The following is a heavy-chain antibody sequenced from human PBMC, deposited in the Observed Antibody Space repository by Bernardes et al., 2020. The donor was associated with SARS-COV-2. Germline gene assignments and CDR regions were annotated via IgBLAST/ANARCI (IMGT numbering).Heavy chain of an antibody. V-gene: IGHV4-34*01. J-gene: IGHJ2*01. Sequence: SETLSLTCAVYGGSLSGYYWNWIRQPPGKGLEWIGEINYSGSTNYNPSLKSRVTISVDTSKNKFSLKLTSVTAADTAVNYCSRAVWGIWHFDLRGRDTLVTVSS. CDR2: INYSGST. CDR3: SRAVWGIWHFDL. D-gene: IGHD3-16*01. CDR1: GGSLSGYY.